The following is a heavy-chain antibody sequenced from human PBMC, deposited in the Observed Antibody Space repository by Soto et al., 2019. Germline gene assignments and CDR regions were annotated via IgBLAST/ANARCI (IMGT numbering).Heavy chain of an antibody. D-gene: IGHD3-10*01. J-gene: IGHJ6*02. V-gene: IGHV3-30*18. CDR3: AKDWYYYGSGSYVYYYGMDV. CDR2: ISYDGSNK. Sequence: QVQLVESGGGVVQPGRSLRLSCAASGFTFSSYGMHWVRQAPGKGLEWVAVISYDGSNKYYADSVKGRFTISRDNSKNTLYLQMNSLRAEDTAVDYCAKDWYYYGSGSYVYYYGMDVWGQGTTVTVSS. CDR1: GFTFSSYG.